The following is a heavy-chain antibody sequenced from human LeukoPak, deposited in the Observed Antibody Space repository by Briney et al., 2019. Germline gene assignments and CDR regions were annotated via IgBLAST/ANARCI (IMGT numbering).Heavy chain of an antibody. CDR3: ARDPDIVVGPGAMGVDY. CDR2: IWYDGSNK. Sequence: GGSLRLSCAASGFTFSSYGMHWVRQAPGKGLEWVAVIWYDGSNKYYADSVEGRFTISRDNSKNTLYLQMNSLRAEDTAVYFCARDPDIVVGPGAMGVDYWGQGTLVTVSS. D-gene: IGHD2-2*01. CDR1: GFTFSSYG. J-gene: IGHJ4*02. V-gene: IGHV3-33*01.